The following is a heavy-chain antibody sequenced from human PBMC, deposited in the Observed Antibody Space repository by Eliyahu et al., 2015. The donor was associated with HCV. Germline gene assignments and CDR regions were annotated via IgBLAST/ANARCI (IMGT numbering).Heavy chain of an antibody. CDR3: VTGGRRGQRGGPSGDN. V-gene: IGHV3-30*03. CDR1: GLSFSNFG. D-gene: IGHD3-16*01. Sequence: QMQLVNSGGGVVQPGGSLXLSCEASGLSFSNFGMHWVRQAPDKGLEWLAVISFEGTKQYYAEYVKGRFTISRNNSENTLFLKMNGLKIEDTAVYYCVTGGRRGQRGGPSGDNWGQGTLVTVSS. J-gene: IGHJ4*01. CDR2: ISFEGTKQ.